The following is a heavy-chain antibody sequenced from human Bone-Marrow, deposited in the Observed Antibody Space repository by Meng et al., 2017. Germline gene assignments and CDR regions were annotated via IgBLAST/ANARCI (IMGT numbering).Heavy chain of an antibody. J-gene: IGHJ4*02. CDR1: GGSFSDYY. CDR2: INHSGST. D-gene: IGHD4-11*01. CDR3: ARGPTTMAHDFDY. V-gene: IGHV4-34*01. Sequence: QVQLPQWGTRRLKPSVPLSLTCVVSGGSFSDYYWSWIRQPPGKGLEWIGEINHSGSTNYNPSLESRATISVDTSQNNLSLKLSSVTAADSAVYYCARGPTTMAHDFDYWGQGTLVTVSS.